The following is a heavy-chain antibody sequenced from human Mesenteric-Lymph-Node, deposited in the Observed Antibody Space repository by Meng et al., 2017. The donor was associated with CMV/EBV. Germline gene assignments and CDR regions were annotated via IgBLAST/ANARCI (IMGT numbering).Heavy chain of an antibody. J-gene: IGHJ4*02. CDR2: IKQDGSEK. D-gene: IGHD3-3*01. CDR1: GFTFSSYR. Sequence: GESLKISCAASGFTFSSYRMSWVRQAPGKGLEWVANIKQDGSEKYYVDSVKGRFTISRDNARNSLYLQMNSLRAEDTAVYYCARDRFSSGFDYWGQGTLVTVSS. CDR3: ARDRFSSGFDY. V-gene: IGHV3-7*01.